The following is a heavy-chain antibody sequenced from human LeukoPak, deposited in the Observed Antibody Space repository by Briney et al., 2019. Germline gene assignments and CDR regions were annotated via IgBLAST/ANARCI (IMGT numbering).Heavy chain of an antibody. Sequence: ASVKVSCKASGYTFTGYYMHWVRQAPGQGLEWMGWINPNSGGTNYAQKFQGRVTMTTDTSTSTAYMELRSLRSDDTAVYYCARDSPYCSSTSCPNWFDPWGQGTLVTVSS. D-gene: IGHD2-2*01. CDR2: INPNSGGT. J-gene: IGHJ5*02. CDR1: GYTFTGYY. V-gene: IGHV1-2*02. CDR3: ARDSPYCSSTSCPNWFDP.